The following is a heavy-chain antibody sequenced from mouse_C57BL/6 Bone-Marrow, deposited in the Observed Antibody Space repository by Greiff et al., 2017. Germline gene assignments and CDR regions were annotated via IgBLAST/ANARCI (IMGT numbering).Heavy chain of an antibody. V-gene: IGHV1-62-2*01. CDR1: GYTFTEST. J-gene: IGHJ3*01. CDR2: FYPGGGSI. D-gene: IGHD1-1*01. Sequence: QVQLQQSGAELVKPGASVKLSCKASGYTFTESTIHWVKQRPGQGLEWIGWFYPGGGSIKYNEKFKDKATLTADKSSSTVYMELSRWTSEDSAVYFCARHEDVPYYYGSSAWFAYWGQGTLVTVSA. CDR3: ARHEDVPYYYGSSAWFAY.